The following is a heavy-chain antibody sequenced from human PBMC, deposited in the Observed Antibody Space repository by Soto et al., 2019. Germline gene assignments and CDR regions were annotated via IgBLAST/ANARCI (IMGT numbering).Heavy chain of an antibody. CDR3: ARGYRGSWYIGH. D-gene: IGHD6-13*01. CDR1: GFTFSSYC. J-gene: IGHJ4*02. Sequence: EVQLVESGGGLVKPGGSLRLSCAASGFTFSSYCMHWVRQAPGKGLVWVSRINSDGSSIYYADSVKGRFTISRDNAKNPLYRQMNRLRAEDTAVEYWARGYRGSWYIGHWGQGTLVTVAS. CDR2: INSDGSSI. V-gene: IGHV3-74*01.